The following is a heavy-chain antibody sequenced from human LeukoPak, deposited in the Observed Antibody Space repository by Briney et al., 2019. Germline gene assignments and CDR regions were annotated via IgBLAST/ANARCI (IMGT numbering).Heavy chain of an antibody. CDR3: ARDMYLPPMVRENWFDP. J-gene: IGHJ5*02. D-gene: IGHD3-10*01. CDR1: GYTFTSYY. Sequence: ASVKVSCKASGYTFTSYYMQWVRQAPGQGLEWMGIINPSGGSTSYAQKFQGRVTMTRDTSTSTVYMELSSLRSEDTAVYYCARDMYLPPMVRENWFDPWGQGTLVTVSS. V-gene: IGHV1-46*03. CDR2: INPSGGST.